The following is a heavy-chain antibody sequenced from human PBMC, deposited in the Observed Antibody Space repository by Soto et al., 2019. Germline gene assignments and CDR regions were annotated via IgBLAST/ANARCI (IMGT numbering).Heavy chain of an antibody. V-gene: IGHV4-34*01. CDR3: ATGRGFIESRTVCFDP. CDR1: GGSLSGSY. CDR2: INHRGST. D-gene: IGHD1-26*01. Sequence: SETLSLTCAVDGGSLSGSYWSWIRQTPGKGLEWIGSINHRGSTNYNPSLRSRVTISILTSNNEFSLRLSSVTAADTAMYYCATGRGFIESRTVCFDPWGQGTLVTVSS. J-gene: IGHJ5*02.